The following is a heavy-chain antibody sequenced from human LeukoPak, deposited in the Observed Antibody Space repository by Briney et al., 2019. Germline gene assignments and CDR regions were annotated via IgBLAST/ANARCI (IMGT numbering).Heavy chain of an antibody. CDR2: ISGSGGDT. D-gene: IGHD6-19*01. CDR3: ARDSSGWSKNY. CDR1: GFTFSHTW. Sequence: PGGSLRLSCEDSGFTFSHTWMSWVRQAPGKGLQWVSAISGSGGDTYYEDSVKGRFTISRDNSKNMMYLQMNSLRAEDTAVYYCARDSSGWSKNYWGQGTLVTVSS. J-gene: IGHJ4*02. V-gene: IGHV3-23*01.